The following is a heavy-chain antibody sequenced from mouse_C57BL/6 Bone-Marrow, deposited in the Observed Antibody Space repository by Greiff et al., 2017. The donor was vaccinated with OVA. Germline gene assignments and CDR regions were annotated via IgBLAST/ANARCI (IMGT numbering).Heavy chain of an antibody. J-gene: IGHJ2*01. V-gene: IGHV1-49*01. CDR3: GGGTAQDPYYCEY. CDR1: YFAFMASA. CDR2: FTLYSDAT. Sequence: LQQSGAELVRPGSSVKLSCKDSYFAFMASAMHWVKQRPGPGLEWIGSFTLYSDATEYSENFKGKATLTAHTSSSTAYMELSSLTSEDSAVYDSGGGTAQDPYYCEYWGQGTTLTVSS. D-gene: IGHD3-2*02.